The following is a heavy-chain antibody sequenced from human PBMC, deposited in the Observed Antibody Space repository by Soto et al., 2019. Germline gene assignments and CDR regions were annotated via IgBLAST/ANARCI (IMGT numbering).Heavy chain of an antibody. Sequence: GGSLRLSCAASGFTYSTYTMHWVRQAPGKGLEWVAVISYDGNNKFYADSVKGRFTISRDSTKQTLYLQMNSLRAEDTAVYYCARDKDDFWSGYPYYYYGMDVWGQGTTVTVSS. CDR1: GFTYSTYT. CDR3: ARDKDDFWSGYPYYYYGMDV. J-gene: IGHJ6*02. V-gene: IGHV3-30-3*01. D-gene: IGHD3-3*01. CDR2: ISYDGNNK.